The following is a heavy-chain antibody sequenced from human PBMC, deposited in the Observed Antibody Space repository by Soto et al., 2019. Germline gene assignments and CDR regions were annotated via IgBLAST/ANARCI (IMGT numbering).Heavy chain of an antibody. J-gene: IGHJ4*02. CDR2: IIGSGGST. V-gene: IGHV3-23*01. Sequence: EVQLLEFGGGLVQPGGSLRLSCAASGFTFSNFAMSWVRQAPGKGLEWVSAIIGSGGSTFYADSVKGRFTISRDNSKNTLYLPMNSLRVEDTAIYYCAKDSVAGQPFDYWGRGTLVTISS. CDR1: GFTFSNFA. CDR3: AKDSVAGQPFDY. D-gene: IGHD6-19*01.